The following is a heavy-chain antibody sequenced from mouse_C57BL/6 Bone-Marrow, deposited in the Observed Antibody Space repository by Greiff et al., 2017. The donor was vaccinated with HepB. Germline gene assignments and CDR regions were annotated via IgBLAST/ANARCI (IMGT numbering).Heavy chain of an antibody. CDR2: ISDGGSYT. Sequence: EVKLQESGGGLVKPGGSLKLSCAASGFTFSSYAMSWVRQTPEKRLEWVATISDGGSYTYYPDNVKGRFTISRDNAKNNLYLQMSHLKSEDTAMYYCASDRYYGFAYWGQGTLVTVSA. D-gene: IGHD1-1*01. V-gene: IGHV5-4*03. CDR3: ASDRYYGFAY. CDR1: GFTFSSYA. J-gene: IGHJ3*01.